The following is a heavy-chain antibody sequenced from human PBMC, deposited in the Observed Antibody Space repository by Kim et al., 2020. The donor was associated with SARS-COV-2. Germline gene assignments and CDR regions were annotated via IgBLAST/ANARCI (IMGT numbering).Heavy chain of an antibody. J-gene: IGHJ6*02. CDR2: INAGNGNT. Sequence: ASVKVSCKASGYTFTSYAMHWVRQAPGQRLEWMGWINAGNGNTKYSQKFQGRVTITRDTSASTAYMELSSLRSEDTAVYYCASGYSYGVNYYDSSGKYGMDVWGQGTTVTVSS. CDR3: ASGYSYGVNYYDSSGKYGMDV. V-gene: IGHV1-3*01. D-gene: IGHD3-22*01. CDR1: GYTFTSYA.